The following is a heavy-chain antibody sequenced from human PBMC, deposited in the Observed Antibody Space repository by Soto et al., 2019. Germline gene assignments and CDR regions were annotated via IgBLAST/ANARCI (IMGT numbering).Heavy chain of an antibody. CDR2: IIPIFGTA. J-gene: IGHJ6*02. CDR3: ARGRYYYGSGSSPLGYYYGMDV. D-gene: IGHD3-10*01. Sequence: QVQLVQSGAEVKKPGSSVKVPCKASGGTFSSYAISWVRQAPGQGLEWMGGIIPIFGTANYAQKFQGRVTITADESTSTAYMELSSLRSEDTAVYYCARGRYYYGSGSSPLGYYYGMDVWGQGTTVTVSS. CDR1: GGTFSSYA. V-gene: IGHV1-69*12.